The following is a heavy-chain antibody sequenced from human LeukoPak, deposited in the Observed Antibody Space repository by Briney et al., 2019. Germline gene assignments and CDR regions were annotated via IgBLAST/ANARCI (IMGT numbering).Heavy chain of an antibody. J-gene: IGHJ4*02. CDR2: ISGSGGST. Sequence: PGGSLRLSCGASGFTFSGHGMRWVRQAPGKGLEWVSGISGSGGSTSYADSVKGRFTISRDNSKNTLYLQMNSLRVEDTAVYYCAKDYCSSTTCFFENWGQGTLVTVSS. V-gene: IGHV3-23*01. CDR3: AKDYCSSTTCFFEN. CDR1: GFTFSGHG. D-gene: IGHD2-2*01.